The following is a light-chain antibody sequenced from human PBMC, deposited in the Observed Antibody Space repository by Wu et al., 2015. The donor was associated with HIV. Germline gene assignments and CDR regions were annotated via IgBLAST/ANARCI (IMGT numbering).Light chain of an antibody. J-gene: IGKJ4*01. CDR3: QQYGSSRLT. V-gene: IGKV3-20*01. CDR1: QSVSSNY. CDR2: GAS. Sequence: EIVLTQSPDTLSLSPGERATLSCRASQSVSSNYLVWYQQKPGQGPRLLIYGASSRATGIPDRFSGSGSGTDFTLTISRLEPEDFAVYYCQQYGSSRLTFGGGTKVEIK.